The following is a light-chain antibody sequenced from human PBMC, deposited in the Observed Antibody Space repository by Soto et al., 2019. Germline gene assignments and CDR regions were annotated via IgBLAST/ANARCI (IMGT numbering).Light chain of an antibody. CDR3: LTNNGALLS. J-gene: IGKJ4*01. Sequence: DIPMTQSPSSLSASVGDRVTITCRTSQGISNYLAWYQQKPGKVPKLLIYAASTLQSRLPSRFSGSGSGTDYSLAISSLQAVDVETYYNLTNNGALLSCGGGTKVDI. V-gene: IGKV1-27*01. CDR1: QGISNY. CDR2: AAS.